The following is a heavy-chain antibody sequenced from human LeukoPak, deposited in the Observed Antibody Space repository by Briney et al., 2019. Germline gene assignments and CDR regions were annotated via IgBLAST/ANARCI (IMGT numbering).Heavy chain of an antibody. V-gene: IGHV3-30-3*01. CDR1: GFTFSSYA. CDR3: ARDRQMPGRDMKAAARGNWFDP. CDR2: ISYDGSNN. Sequence: GGSLRLSCAAPGFTFSSYAMHWVRQAPGEGLGWGAVISYDGSNNYYAESVKGRFTISRDNSKNTLYLLMNSLSAEDTAVYYCARDRQMPGRDMKAAARGNWFDPWGQGTLVTVSS. D-gene: IGHD6-13*01. J-gene: IGHJ5*02.